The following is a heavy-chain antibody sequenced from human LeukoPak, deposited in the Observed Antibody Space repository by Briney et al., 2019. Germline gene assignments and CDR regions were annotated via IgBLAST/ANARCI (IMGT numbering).Heavy chain of an antibody. CDR1: GFTFSRHR. Sequence: GGSLRLSCAASGFTFSRHRMTWVRQAPGKGLEWVANINHDGSEKYYVDSVKGRFTISRDNAKNSLYLRMSGLRAEDTAVYYCARDAGAFDIWGQGTMVTVSS. CDR3: ARDAGAFDI. J-gene: IGHJ3*02. CDR2: INHDGSEK. V-gene: IGHV3-7*03.